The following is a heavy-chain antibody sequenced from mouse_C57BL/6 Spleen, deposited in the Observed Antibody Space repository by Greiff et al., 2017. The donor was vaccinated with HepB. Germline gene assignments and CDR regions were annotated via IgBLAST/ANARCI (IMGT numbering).Heavy chain of an antibody. J-gene: IGHJ2*01. CDR2: INPSSGYT. Sequence: QVHVKQSGAELARPGASVKMSCKASGYTFTSYTMHWVKQRPGQGLEWIGYINPSSGYTKYNQKFKDKATLTADKSSSTAYMQLSSLTSEDSAVYYCARFITKVVATRDFDYWGQGTTLTVSS. CDR1: GYTFTSYT. V-gene: IGHV1-4*01. D-gene: IGHD1-1*01. CDR3: ARFITKVVATRDFDY.